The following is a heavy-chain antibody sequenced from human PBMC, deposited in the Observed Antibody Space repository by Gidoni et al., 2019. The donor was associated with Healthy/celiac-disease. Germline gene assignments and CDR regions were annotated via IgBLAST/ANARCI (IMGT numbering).Heavy chain of an antibody. D-gene: IGHD6-19*01. CDR2: IFSNDEK. CDR1: GFSLSNARMG. V-gene: IGHV2-26*01. Sequence: QVTLKESGPVLVKPTETLTLTCTVSGFSLSNARMGVSWIRQPPGKALEWLAHIFSNDEKSYSTSLKSRLTISKDTSKSQVVLTMTNMDPVDTATYYCARIERREQWLVLGYWGQGTLVTVSS. J-gene: IGHJ4*02. CDR3: ARIERREQWLVLGY.